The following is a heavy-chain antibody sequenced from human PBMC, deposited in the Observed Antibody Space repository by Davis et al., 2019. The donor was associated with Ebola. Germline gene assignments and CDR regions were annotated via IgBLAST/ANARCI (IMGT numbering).Heavy chain of an antibody. CDR1: GYNFRNYW. CDR2: IFPGDSDT. V-gene: IGHV5-51*01. CDR3: ARVRNKQLVGSDY. D-gene: IGHD6-6*01. Sequence: PGGSLRLSCKDPGYNFRNYWIAWVRQMPGKGLEFMGIIFPGDSDTKYSPSFQGQVTISADKSINTAYLQWSSLKASDTAMYYCARVRNKQLVGSDYWGQGTLVTVSS. J-gene: IGHJ4*02.